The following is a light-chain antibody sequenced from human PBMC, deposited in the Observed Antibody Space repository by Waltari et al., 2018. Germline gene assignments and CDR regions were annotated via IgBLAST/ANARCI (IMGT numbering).Light chain of an antibody. CDR2: KAS. CDR1: QSISNW. J-gene: IGKJ4*01. CDR3: QQYNSYSLLT. V-gene: IGKV1-5*03. Sequence: DIQMTQSPSTLSASVGDRFTITCLASQSISNWLAGYQQKPGKAPKIQIYKASTLESGGTSRFSGSGSGTELTLTISSLQPDDFATYYCQQYNSYSLLTFGGGTKVEIK.